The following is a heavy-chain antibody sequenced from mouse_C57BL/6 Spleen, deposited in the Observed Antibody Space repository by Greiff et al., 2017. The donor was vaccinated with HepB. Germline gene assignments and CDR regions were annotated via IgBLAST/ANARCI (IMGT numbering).Heavy chain of an antibody. CDR3: ARWAYYYGSSLDYYAMDC. D-gene: IGHD1-1*01. CDR1: GYTFTDYN. CDR2: INPNNGGT. J-gene: IGHJ4*01. Sequence: VQLQQSGPELVKPGASVKIPCKASGYTFTDYNMDWVKQSHGKSLEWIGDINPNNGGTIYNQKFKGKATLTVDKSSSTAYMELRSLTSEDTAVYYCARWAYYYGSSLDYYAMDCWGQGTSVTVSS. V-gene: IGHV1-18*01.